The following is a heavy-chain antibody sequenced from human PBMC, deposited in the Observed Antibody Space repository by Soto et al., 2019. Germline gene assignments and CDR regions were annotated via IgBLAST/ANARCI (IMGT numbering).Heavy chain of an antibody. CDR3: ARGALGSYYYMDV. J-gene: IGHJ6*03. Sequence: PSETLSLTCAVSSGSISSSNWWSWVRQPPGKGLEWIGEIYHSGSTNYNPSLKSRVTISVDKSKNQFSLKLSSVTAADTAVYYCARGALGSYYYMDVWGKGTTVTVSS. CDR1: SGSISSSNW. V-gene: IGHV4-4*02. CDR2: IYHSGST. D-gene: IGHD1-26*01.